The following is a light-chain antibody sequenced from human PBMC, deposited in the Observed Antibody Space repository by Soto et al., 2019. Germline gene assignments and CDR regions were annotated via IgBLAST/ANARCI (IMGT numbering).Light chain of an antibody. CDR2: DDS. CDR1: QGISSA. Sequence: AIQLTQSPSSLSASVGDRVTITCRASQGISSALAWYQQKPGKAPKLLIYDDSSLESGVTSRFSGSGSGTDFTLTISSLQPEDFATYYCQQFNSYPFTFGPGTKVDIK. CDR3: QQFNSYPFT. V-gene: IGKV1-13*02. J-gene: IGKJ3*01.